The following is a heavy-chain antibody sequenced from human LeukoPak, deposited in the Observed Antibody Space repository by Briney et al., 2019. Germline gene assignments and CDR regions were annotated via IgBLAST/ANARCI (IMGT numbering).Heavy chain of an antibody. Sequence: PSETLSLTCAVCGGSFSGYYWSWIRQPPGKGLEWIGEINHSGSTNYNPSLKSRVTISVDTSKNQFSLKLSSVTAADTAVYYCARGPSGQLAGKYFQHWGQGTLVTVSS. J-gene: IGHJ1*01. CDR3: ARGPSGQLAGKYFQH. CDR2: INHSGST. D-gene: IGHD6-6*01. V-gene: IGHV4-34*01. CDR1: GGSFSGYY.